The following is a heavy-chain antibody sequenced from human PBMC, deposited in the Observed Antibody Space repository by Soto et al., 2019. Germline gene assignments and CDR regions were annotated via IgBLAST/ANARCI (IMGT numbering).Heavy chain of an antibody. CDR3: ATEVSDHYNRILYYFDF. CDR2: IGAYNGDT. J-gene: IGHJ4*02. D-gene: IGHD1-20*01. Sequence: SVKVSCKASGYTFTSYGISWLRQAPGQGLEWMGWIGAYNGDTKYVQKFQGRVTMTTDTSTSTAYMELRSLRSDDTAAYYCATEVSDHYNRILYYFDFWGQGTQVTVSS. CDR1: GYTFTSYG. V-gene: IGHV1-18*04.